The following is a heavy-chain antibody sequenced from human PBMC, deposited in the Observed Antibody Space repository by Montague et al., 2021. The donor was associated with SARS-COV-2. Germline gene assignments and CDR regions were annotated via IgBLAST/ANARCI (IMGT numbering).Heavy chain of an antibody. Sequence: SETLSLTCSLSGGSISDYYWNWIRQPPGKGLEWIGYIYYNTGNTXYNPSLQSRVTISLDTSKNQFSLNLRSVTAADTALYFCARGTGYDYYFDCWGLGTPVTVSS. CDR1: GGSISDYY. CDR3: ARGTGYDYYFDC. V-gene: IGHV4-59*01. D-gene: IGHD2-8*02. CDR2: IYYNTGNT. J-gene: IGHJ4*02.